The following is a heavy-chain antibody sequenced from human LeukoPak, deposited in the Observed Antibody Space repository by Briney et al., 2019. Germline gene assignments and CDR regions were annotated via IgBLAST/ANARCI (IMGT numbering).Heavy chain of an antibody. Sequence: SVKVSCKASGGTFSSYAISWVRQAPGQGLEWMGGIIPTFGTANYAQKFQGRVTITADESTSTAYMELSSLRSEDTAVYYCATAAGTGTYYFDYWGQGTLVTVSS. CDR2: IIPTFGTA. V-gene: IGHV1-69*01. J-gene: IGHJ4*02. CDR1: GGTFSSYA. CDR3: ATAAGTGTYYFDY. D-gene: IGHD6-13*01.